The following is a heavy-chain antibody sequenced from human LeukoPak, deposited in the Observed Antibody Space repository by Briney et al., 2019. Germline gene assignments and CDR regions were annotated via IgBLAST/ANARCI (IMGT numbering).Heavy chain of an antibody. CDR2: IIPIFGTA. D-gene: IGHD4-17*01. Sequence: GAPVKVSCKASGGTFSSYAISWVRQAPGQGLEWMGGIIPIFGTANYAQKFQGRVTITADESTSTAYMELSSLRSEDTAVYYCARDTPPYGDYAGDAFDIWGQGTMVTVSS. J-gene: IGHJ3*02. CDR1: GGTFSSYA. V-gene: IGHV1-69*13. CDR3: ARDTPPYGDYAGDAFDI.